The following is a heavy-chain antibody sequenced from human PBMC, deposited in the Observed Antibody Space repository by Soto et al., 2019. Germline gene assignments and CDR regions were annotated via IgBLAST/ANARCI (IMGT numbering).Heavy chain of an antibody. Sequence: SETLSLTCTVSGGSISSSSYYWGWIRQPPGKGLEWIGSIYYSGSTYYNPSLKSRVTISVDTSKNQFSLKLSSVTAADTAVYYCARQLLWFGELSNLDYFDYWGQGTLVTVSS. CDR2: IYYSGST. CDR1: GGSISSSSYY. J-gene: IGHJ4*02. V-gene: IGHV4-39*01. CDR3: ARQLLWFGELSNLDYFDY. D-gene: IGHD3-10*01.